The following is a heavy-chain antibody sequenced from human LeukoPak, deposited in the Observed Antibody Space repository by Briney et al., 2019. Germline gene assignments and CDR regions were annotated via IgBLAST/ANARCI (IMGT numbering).Heavy chain of an antibody. CDR2: IYYIGST. J-gene: IGHJ4*02. CDR1: AGSISGYY. D-gene: IGHD3-22*01. Sequence: SETLSLTCTVSAGSISGYYWSWIRQPPGKGREWIGDIYYIGSTTYNPSLKSRVTISVDTSKNQFSLNLSSVTAADTAVYYCARDSRGYYDSSGYFDHWGQGTLVTVSS. CDR3: ARDSRGYYDSSGYFDH. V-gene: IGHV4-59*01.